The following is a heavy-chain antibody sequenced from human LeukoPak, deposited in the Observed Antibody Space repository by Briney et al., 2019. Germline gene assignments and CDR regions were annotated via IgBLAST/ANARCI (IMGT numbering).Heavy chain of an antibody. Sequence: GGSLRLSCAASGFTFRSYAMHWVRQAPGKGLEWLSFIRFDGSYAYYVDSVKGRFTISRDNSKNTLYLQMNSLRAEDTAVYYCAKDLDTAMVSYFDYWGQGTLVTVSS. CDR3: AKDLDTAMVSYFDY. J-gene: IGHJ4*02. CDR1: GFTFRSYA. V-gene: IGHV3-30*02. CDR2: IRFDGSYA. D-gene: IGHD5-18*01.